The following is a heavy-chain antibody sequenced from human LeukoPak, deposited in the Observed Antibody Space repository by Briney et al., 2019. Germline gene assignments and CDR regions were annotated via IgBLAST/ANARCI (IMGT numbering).Heavy chain of an antibody. CDR2: IYYSGST. CDR1: GASISSSSYY. V-gene: IGHV4-39*07. D-gene: IGHD3-10*01. CDR3: ARESITMVRGAHYYYYYMDV. J-gene: IGHJ6*03. Sequence: PSETLSLTCTVSGASISSSSYYWAWIRQPPGKGLEWIGSIYYSGSTNYNPSLNSRLTISVDTSKNQFSLKVSSVTAADTAVYYCARESITMVRGAHYYYYYMDVWGKGTTVTISS.